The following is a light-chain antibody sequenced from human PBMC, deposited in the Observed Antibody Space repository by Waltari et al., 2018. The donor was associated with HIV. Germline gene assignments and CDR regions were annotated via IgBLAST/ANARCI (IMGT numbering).Light chain of an antibody. Sequence: VGDRVTITCRASQSISNWLAWYQQKPGKAPKLLIYKASSLQSGAPSRFSGSGYGTEFTLTISSLQPDDFATYYCQQYNSYWTYGQGTKVEIK. J-gene: IGKJ1*01. CDR1: QSISNW. CDR2: KAS. CDR3: QQYNSYWT. V-gene: IGKV1-5*03.